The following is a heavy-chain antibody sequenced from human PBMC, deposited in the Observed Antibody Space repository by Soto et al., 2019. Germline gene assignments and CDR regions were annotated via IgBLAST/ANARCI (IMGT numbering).Heavy chain of an antibody. CDR2: FIPIFGRT. V-gene: IGHV1-69*01. Sequence: QVHLVQSGAEVKRPGSSVKVSCKASGGTFSNYPINWVRQAPGQGLEWMGGFIPIFGRTHYAQKFQGRVTITADASTGTAFLELSGLRSEDTAVYYCTRGGANRSHLLSYYGGQGTLVTVSS. D-gene: IGHD3-16*02. CDR1: GGTFSNYP. CDR3: TRGGANRSHLLSYY. J-gene: IGHJ4*02.